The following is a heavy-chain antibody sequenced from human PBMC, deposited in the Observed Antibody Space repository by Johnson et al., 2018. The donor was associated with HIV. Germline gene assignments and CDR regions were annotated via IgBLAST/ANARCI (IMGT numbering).Heavy chain of an antibody. Sequence: VQLVESGGGVVQPGRSLRLSCASSGFTFSSYAMHWVRQAPGKGLKWVAVISYDGNNKYYADSVKGRFTISRDNSKNTLYLQMNSLKTEDTAVYYCTTAKWLLGAFDIWGQGTMVTVSS. CDR2: ISYDGNNK. D-gene: IGHD3-22*01. J-gene: IGHJ3*02. CDR3: TTAKWLLGAFDI. V-gene: IGHV3-30-3*01. CDR1: GFTFSSYA.